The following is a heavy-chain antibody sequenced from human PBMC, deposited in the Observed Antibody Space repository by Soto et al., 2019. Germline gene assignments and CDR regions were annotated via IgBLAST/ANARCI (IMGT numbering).Heavy chain of an antibody. D-gene: IGHD5-18*01. Sequence: EVQLVESGGGLVKPGGSLRLSCAASGFTFSSYNMNWVRQAPGKGLEWVSSFGVSIPYIYYADSVKGRFTISRDNAKNSLFLQMNSLRAEDTAVYYCAKAPSGYNYGGYFDYWGQGTLVSVSS. CDR1: GFTFSSYN. J-gene: IGHJ4*02. V-gene: IGHV3-21*01. CDR2: FGVSIPYI. CDR3: AKAPSGYNYGGYFDY.